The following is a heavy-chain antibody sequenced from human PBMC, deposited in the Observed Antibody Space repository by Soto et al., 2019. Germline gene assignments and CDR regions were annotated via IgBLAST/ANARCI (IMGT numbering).Heavy chain of an antibody. Sequence: SETCSVGYDSIGSYSGSWIKKPPGKGLEWIGYIYFLETTNYNPSLNSRVTMSADTSKNQFFLKLNSVTAADTVVYYFVRMNYYDTSGYPLDYWRQGTLVPVSS. CDR2: IYFLETT. D-gene: IGHD3-22*01. J-gene: IGHJ4*02. V-gene: IGHV4-59*01. CDR1: YDSIGSYS. CDR3: VRMNYYDTSGYPLDY.